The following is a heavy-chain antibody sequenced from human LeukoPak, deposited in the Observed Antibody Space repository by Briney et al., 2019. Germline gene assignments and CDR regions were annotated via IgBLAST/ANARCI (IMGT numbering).Heavy chain of an antibody. CDR1: GGSIRSGGYY. CDR3: ARAGYYDSSGNFDY. CDR2: IYYSGST. V-gene: IGHV4-31*03. D-gene: IGHD3-22*01. Sequence: SETLSLTCTVSGGSIRSGGYYWSWIRQHPGKGLEWIGYIYYSGSTYYNPSLKSRVTISVDTSKNQFSLKLSSVTAADTAVYYCARAGYYDSSGNFDYWGQGTLVTVSS. J-gene: IGHJ4*02.